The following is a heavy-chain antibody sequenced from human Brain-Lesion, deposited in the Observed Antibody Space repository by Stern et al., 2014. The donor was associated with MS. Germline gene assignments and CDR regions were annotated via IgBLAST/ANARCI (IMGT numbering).Heavy chain of an antibody. CDR3: ARGARSSDSSGYYFYFDY. CDR1: GGSINSGGYY. CDR2: IYYTGSA. J-gene: IGHJ4*02. Sequence: QVQLQESGPGLVKPSQTLPLTCTVSGGSINSGGYYWSWIRQYPGKGLEWIGYIYYTGSAYYDPSLKSRLSMSIDTSKNQFSLNLNSVTAADTAVYYCARGARSSDSSGYYFYFDYWGQGTLVTVSS. D-gene: IGHD3-22*01. V-gene: IGHV4-31*03.